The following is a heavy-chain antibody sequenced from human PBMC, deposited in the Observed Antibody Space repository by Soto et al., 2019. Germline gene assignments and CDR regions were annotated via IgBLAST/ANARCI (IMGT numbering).Heavy chain of an antibody. V-gene: IGHV3-30*18. CDR1: GFTFSSYG. CDR3: AKDLGQQPAISIDY. CDR2: ISYDGSNK. D-gene: IGHD6-13*01. Sequence: GGSLRLSCAASGFTFSSYGMHWVRQAPGKGLEWVAVISYDGSNKYYADSVKGRFTISRDNSKNTLYLQMNSLRAEDTAVYYCAKDLGQQPAISIDYWGQGTLVTVSS. J-gene: IGHJ4*02.